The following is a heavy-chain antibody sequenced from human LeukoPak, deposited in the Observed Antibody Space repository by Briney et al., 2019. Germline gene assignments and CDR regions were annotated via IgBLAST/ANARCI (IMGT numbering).Heavy chain of an antibody. CDR1: GFTFSDHA. J-gene: IGHJ4*02. D-gene: IGHD2-8*01. Sequence: GRSLRLSCTASGFTFSDHAMHWVRQAPGKGLEWVTVISYHARDQFYADFVKGRFTVSRDNSRNTLYLQMNSLRAEDSAVYYCAAQPCINGICYSDYWGQGTLVTVSS. CDR3: AAQPCINGICYSDY. CDR2: ISYHARDQ. V-gene: IGHV3-30*04.